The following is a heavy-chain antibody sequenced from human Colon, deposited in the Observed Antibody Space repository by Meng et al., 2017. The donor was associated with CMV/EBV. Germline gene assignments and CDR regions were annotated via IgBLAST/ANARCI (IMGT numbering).Heavy chain of an antibody. CDR1: GCTFDDYG. CDR3: ARHLSYDFASGGRQFYFHY. CDR2: INWNGVST. J-gene: IGHJ4*02. Sequence: EVQLVESGGSVIRPGGSLRLSCAAAGCTFDDYGMSWVRQAPGKRLEWVSGINWNGVSTGYADSVKGRFTISRDNAKNSVYLQMNSLRSDDSALYYCARHLSYDFASGGRQFYFHYWGQGTLVTVSS. D-gene: IGHD3-10*01. V-gene: IGHV3-20*04.